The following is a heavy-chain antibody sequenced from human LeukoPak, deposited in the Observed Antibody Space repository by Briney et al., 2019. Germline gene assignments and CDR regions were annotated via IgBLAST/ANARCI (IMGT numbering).Heavy chain of an antibody. V-gene: IGHV4-34*01. CDR2: INHSGST. CDR3: ARGVAAAGIGPYYFDY. Sequence: ASETLSLTCAVYGGSFSGYYWSWIRQPPGKGLEWIGEINHSGSTNYNPSLKSRVTISVDTSKNQFSLKLSSVTAADTAVYYCARGVAAAGIGPYYFDYCGQGTLVTVSS. CDR1: GGSFSGYY. D-gene: IGHD6-13*01. J-gene: IGHJ4*02.